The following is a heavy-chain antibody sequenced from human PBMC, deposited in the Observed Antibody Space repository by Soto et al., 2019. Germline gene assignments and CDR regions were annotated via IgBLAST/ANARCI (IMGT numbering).Heavy chain of an antibody. D-gene: IGHD3-22*01. V-gene: IGHV1-2*04. CDR2: INPNSGGT. Sequence: ASVKVSCKASGYTFTCYYMHWVRQAPGQGLEWMGWINPNSGGTNYAQKFQGWVTMTRDTSISTAYMELSRLRSDDTAVYYCAREGASSGYYYVTNWFDPWGQGNLVTVS. CDR1: GYTFTCYY. CDR3: AREGASSGYYYVTNWFDP. J-gene: IGHJ5*02.